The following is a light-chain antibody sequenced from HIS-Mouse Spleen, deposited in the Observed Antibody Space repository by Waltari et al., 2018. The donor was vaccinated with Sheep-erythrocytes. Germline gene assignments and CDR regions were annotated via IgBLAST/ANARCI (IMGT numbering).Light chain of an antibody. CDR3: QQYYSTLT. Sequence: DIVMTQSPDSLAVSLGERATINCKSSQSVLYISNNKNYLAWYQQKPGQPPNLLIYWASTRESGVPDRFSGSGSGTDFTLTISSLQAEDVAVYYCQQYYSTLTFGGGTKVEIK. CDR2: WAS. V-gene: IGKV4-1*01. J-gene: IGKJ4*01. CDR1: QSVLYISNNKNY.